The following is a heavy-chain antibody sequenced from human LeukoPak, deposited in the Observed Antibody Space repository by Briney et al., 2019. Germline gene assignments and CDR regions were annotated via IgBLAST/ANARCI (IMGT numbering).Heavy chain of an antibody. J-gene: IGHJ6*03. CDR1: GGTFSSYT. Sequence: SVKVSCKASGGTFSSYTISWVRQAPGQGLEWMGRIIPILGIANYAQKFQGRVTITADKSTSTAYMELSSLRSEDTAVYYCARDWGEYQLLPLNYYYYMDVWGKGTTVTVSS. CDR2: IIPILGIA. V-gene: IGHV1-69*04. D-gene: IGHD2-2*01. CDR3: ARDWGEYQLLPLNYYYYMDV.